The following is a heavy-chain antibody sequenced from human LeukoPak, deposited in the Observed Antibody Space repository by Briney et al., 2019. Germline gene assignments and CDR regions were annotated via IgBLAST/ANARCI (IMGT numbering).Heavy chain of an antibody. CDR2: ISYDGSNK. CDR3: AKDGDGGSYYGEYYYYGMDV. CDR1: GFTFSSYG. J-gene: IGHJ6*02. D-gene: IGHD1-26*01. Sequence: PGRSLRLFCAASGFTFSSYGMHWVRQAPGKGLEGVAVISYDGSNKYYADSVKGRFTISRDNSKNTLYLQMNSLRAEDTAVYYCAKDGDGGSYYGEYYYYGMDVWGQGTTVTVSS. V-gene: IGHV3-30*18.